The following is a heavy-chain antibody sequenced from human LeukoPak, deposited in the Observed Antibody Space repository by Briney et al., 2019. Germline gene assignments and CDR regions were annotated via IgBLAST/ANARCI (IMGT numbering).Heavy chain of an antibody. CDR1: GFTFSNYG. J-gene: IGHJ4*02. D-gene: IGHD3-10*01. CDR3: AISGLGFGEFRGLDY. V-gene: IGHV3-33*01. Sequence: GGSLRLSCAASGFTFSNYGLHWVRQAPGKGLEWLAVMWFDGSHKYYADSVKGRFTISRDTSKNALYLQMNSLRAEDTAVYYCAISGLGFGEFRGLDYWGQGTLVTVSS. CDR2: MWFDGSHK.